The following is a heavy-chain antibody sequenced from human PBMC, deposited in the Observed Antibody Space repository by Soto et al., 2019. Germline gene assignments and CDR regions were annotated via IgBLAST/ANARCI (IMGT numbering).Heavy chain of an antibody. CDR3: ARDLGYYDSSSFDY. V-gene: IGHV1-2*02. Sequence: ASVKVSCKASGYTFTGYYMHWVRQAPGQGLEWMGWINPNSGGTNYAQKFQGRVTMTRDTSISTAYMELSRLRSDDTAVYYCARDLGYYDSSSFDYCGQGTLVTVSS. CDR1: GYTFTGYY. CDR2: INPNSGGT. J-gene: IGHJ4*02. D-gene: IGHD3-22*01.